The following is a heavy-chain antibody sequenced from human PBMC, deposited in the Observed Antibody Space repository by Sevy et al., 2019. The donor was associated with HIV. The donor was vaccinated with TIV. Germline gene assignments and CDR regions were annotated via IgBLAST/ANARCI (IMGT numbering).Heavy chain of an antibody. CDR3: STLVTNRGSFSY. CDR1: GFTFSNAW. J-gene: IGHJ4*02. V-gene: IGHV3-15*01. D-gene: IGHD1-26*01. Sequence: GGSLRLSCAASGFTFSNAWMNWVRQAPGKGLEWVGRIKSKTDGETTDYAASVKGRFTISRDDSKNTLFLQMNSLKIEDTAVYYCSTLVTNRGSFSYWGEGMLVSVSS. CDR2: IKSKTDGETT.